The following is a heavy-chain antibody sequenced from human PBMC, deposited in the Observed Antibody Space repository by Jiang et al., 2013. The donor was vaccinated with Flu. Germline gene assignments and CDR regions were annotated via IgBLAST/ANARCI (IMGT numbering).Heavy chain of an antibody. J-gene: IGHJ3*02. CDR2: INHSGST. D-gene: IGHD3-22*01. Sequence: LLKPSETLSLTCAVYGGSFSGYYWSWIRQPPGKGLEWIGEINHSGSTNYNPSLKSRVTISVDTSKNQFSLKLSSVTAADTAVYYCARGVYPVVVITNEDAFDIWGQGTMVTVSS. CDR3: ARGVYPVVVITNEDAFDI. CDR1: GGSFSGYY. V-gene: IGHV4-34*01.